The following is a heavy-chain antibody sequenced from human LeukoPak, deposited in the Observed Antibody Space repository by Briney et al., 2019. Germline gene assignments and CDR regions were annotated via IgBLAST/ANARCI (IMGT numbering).Heavy chain of an antibody. Sequence: GGSLRLSCAASGFTFSSYSMNWVRQAPGKGLEWVSSISSSSSYIYYADSVKGRFTISRDNAKNSLYLQMNSLRAEDTAVYYCAREAINYDILTGYYPGPLDYWGQGTLVTVSS. V-gene: IGHV3-21*01. CDR1: GFTFSSYS. CDR2: ISSSSSYI. J-gene: IGHJ4*02. D-gene: IGHD3-9*01. CDR3: AREAINYDILTGYYPGPLDY.